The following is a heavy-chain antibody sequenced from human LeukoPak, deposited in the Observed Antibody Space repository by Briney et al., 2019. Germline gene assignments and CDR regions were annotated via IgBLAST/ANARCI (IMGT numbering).Heavy chain of an antibody. Sequence: GGSLRLSRAASGFTLSSYWMSWVRQAPGKGLEWVANIKQDGSEKYYVDSVKGRFTISRDNAKNSLYLQMNSLRAEDTALYYCARLRYNDFWSGHWKYYYYMDVWGKGTTVTVSS. CDR2: IKQDGSEK. D-gene: IGHD3-3*01. V-gene: IGHV3-7*01. CDR1: GFTLSSYW. J-gene: IGHJ6*03. CDR3: ARLRYNDFWSGHWKYYYYMDV.